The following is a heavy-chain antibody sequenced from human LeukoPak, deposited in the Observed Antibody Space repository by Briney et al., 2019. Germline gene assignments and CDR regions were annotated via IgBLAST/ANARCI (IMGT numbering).Heavy chain of an antibody. Sequence: GGSLRLSCAASGFTFSSNGMHWVRQAPGKGLEWVAVISYDGSNKYYADSVKGQFTISRDNSKNTLYLQMNRLRAEDTAVYYCAKDTTTVTGHAFDIWGQGTMVTVSS. V-gene: IGHV3-30*18. D-gene: IGHD4-17*01. CDR3: AKDTTTVTGHAFDI. J-gene: IGHJ3*02. CDR2: ISYDGSNK. CDR1: GFTFSSNG.